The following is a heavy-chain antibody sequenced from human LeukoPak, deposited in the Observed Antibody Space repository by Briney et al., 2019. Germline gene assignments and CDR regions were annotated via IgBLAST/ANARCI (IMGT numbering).Heavy chain of an antibody. CDR2: IYPGDSDT. J-gene: IGHJ4*02. Sequence: GESLKISCKGSGYSFTSYWIGCVRQMPGKGLEWMVIIYPGDSDTRYSPSFQGQVTISADKSISTAYLQWSSLKASDTAMYYCARRGYSGYEPFDYWGQGTLVTVSS. CDR3: ARRGYSGYEPFDY. V-gene: IGHV5-51*01. CDR1: GYSFTSYW. D-gene: IGHD5-12*01.